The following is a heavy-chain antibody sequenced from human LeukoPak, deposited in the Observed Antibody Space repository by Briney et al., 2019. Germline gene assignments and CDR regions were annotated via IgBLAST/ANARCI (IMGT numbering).Heavy chain of an antibody. J-gene: IGHJ6*02. CDR2: IKQDGSEK. Sequence: GGSLRLSCAASGFTFSSYWMSWVRQAPGKGLEWVANIKQDGSEKYYVDSVKGRFTISRDNAKNSLYLQMNSLRAEDTAVYYCARDRWDTDMVTFVAYYYYGMDVWGQGTTVTVSS. CDR1: GFTFSSYW. CDR3: ARDRWDTDMVTFVAYYYYGMDV. V-gene: IGHV3-7*01. D-gene: IGHD5-18*01.